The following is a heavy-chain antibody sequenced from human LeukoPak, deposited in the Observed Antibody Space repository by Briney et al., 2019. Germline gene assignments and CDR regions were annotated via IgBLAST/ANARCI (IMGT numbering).Heavy chain of an antibody. V-gene: IGHV4-39*01. D-gene: IGHD3-22*01. Sequence: SETLSLTCAVYGGSFSGYYWGWIRQPPGKGLEWIGSIYYSGSTYYNPSLKSRVTISVDTSKNQFSLKLSSVTAADTAVYYCARHRLMIVVVPSNWFDPWGQGTLVTVSS. CDR1: GGSFSGYY. CDR3: ARHRLMIVVVPSNWFDP. J-gene: IGHJ5*02. CDR2: IYYSGST.